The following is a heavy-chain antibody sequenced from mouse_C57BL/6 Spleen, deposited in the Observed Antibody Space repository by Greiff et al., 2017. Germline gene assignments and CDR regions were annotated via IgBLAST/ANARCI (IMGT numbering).Heavy chain of an antibody. CDR2: IRSKSNNYAT. D-gene: IGHD2-2*01. CDR3: VRQGVTTGFAY. J-gene: IGHJ3*01. CDR1: GFSFNTYA. Sequence: EVHLVESGGGLVQPKGSLKLSCAASGFSFNTYAMNWVRQAPGTGLEWVARIRSKSNNYATYYADSVKDRFTISRDDSESMLYLQMNNLKTEDTAMYYCVRQGVTTGFAYWGQGTLVTVSA. V-gene: IGHV10-1*01.